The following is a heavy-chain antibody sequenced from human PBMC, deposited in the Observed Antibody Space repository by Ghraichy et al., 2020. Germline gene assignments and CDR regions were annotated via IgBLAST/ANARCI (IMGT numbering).Heavy chain of an antibody. Sequence: SETLSLTCTVSGGSISSSSYYWGWIRQPPGKGLEWIGSIYYSGSTYYNPSLKSRVTISVDTSKNQFSLKLSSVTAADTAVYYCARHVRNSQWLPPDYWGQGTLVTVSS. CDR3: ARHVRNSQWLPPDY. CDR1: GGSISSSSYY. D-gene: IGHD6-19*01. V-gene: IGHV4-39*01. CDR2: IYYSGST. J-gene: IGHJ4*02.